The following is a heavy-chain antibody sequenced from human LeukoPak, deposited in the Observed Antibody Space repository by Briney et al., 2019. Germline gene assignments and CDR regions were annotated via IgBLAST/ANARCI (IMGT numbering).Heavy chain of an antibody. V-gene: IGHV4-31*03. D-gene: IGHD3-22*01. Sequence: SQTLSLTCTVSGGSISSGGYYWSWIRQHPGKGLEWIGYIYYSGSTYYNPSLKSRVTISVDTSKSQFSLKLSSVTAADTAVYYCASYYYDSSGYLFDAFDIWGQGTMVTVSS. CDR3: ASYYYDSSGYLFDAFDI. CDR2: IYYSGST. CDR1: GGSISSGGYY. J-gene: IGHJ3*02.